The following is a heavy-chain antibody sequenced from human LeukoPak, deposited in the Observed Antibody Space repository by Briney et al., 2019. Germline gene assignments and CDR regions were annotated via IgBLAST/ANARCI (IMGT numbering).Heavy chain of an antibody. CDR3: AKDVISLSSSGWYVSPYYFDY. D-gene: IGHD6-19*01. V-gene: IGHV3-23*01. Sequence: GGSLRLSCAASGFTFSSYAMSWVRQAPGKGLEWVSAISGSGGSTYYADSVKGRFTISRDNSKNTLYLQMNSLRAEDTAVYYCAKDVISLSSSGWYVSPYYFDYWGQGTLVTVSS. J-gene: IGHJ4*02. CDR1: GFTFSSYA. CDR2: ISGSGGST.